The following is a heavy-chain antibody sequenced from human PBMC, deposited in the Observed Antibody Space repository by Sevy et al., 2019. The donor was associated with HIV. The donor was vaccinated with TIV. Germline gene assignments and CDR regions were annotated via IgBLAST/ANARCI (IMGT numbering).Heavy chain of an antibody. Sequence: GGSLRLSCAASGFTFSSYAMHWVRQAPGKGLEWVAVISYDGSNKYYADSVKGRFTISRDNSKNTLYLQMNSLRAEDTAVYYCAGRGLSDNWFDPWDQGTLVTVSS. V-gene: IGHV3-30-3*01. D-gene: IGHD1-26*01. CDR1: GFTFSSYA. J-gene: IGHJ5*02. CDR2: ISYDGSNK. CDR3: AGRGLSDNWFDP.